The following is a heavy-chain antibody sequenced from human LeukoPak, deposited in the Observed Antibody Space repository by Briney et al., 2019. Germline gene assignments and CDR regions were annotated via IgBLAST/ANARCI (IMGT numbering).Heavy chain of an antibody. CDR1: GYTFTSYA. CDR2: INTNTGNP. D-gene: IGHD5-24*01. Sequence: ASVKVSCKASGYTFTSYAMNWVRQAPGQGLEWMGWINTNTGNPTYARGFTGRFVFSLDTSVSTAYLQISSLKAEDTAVYYCARERDGYNYNWFDPWGQGTLVTVSS. V-gene: IGHV7-4-1*02. CDR3: ARERDGYNYNWFDP. J-gene: IGHJ5*02.